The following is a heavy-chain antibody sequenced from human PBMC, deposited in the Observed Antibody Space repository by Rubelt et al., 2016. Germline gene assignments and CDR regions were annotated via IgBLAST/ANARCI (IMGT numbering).Heavy chain of an antibody. V-gene: IGHV4-39*01. D-gene: IGHD6-13*01. CDR2: VYYSGST. CDR3: ARQWPGAEAAFDY. Sequence: QLQLQESGPGLVKPSETLSLTCTVSGGSISSSSYYWGCIRQPPGKGLEWSGSVYYSGSTYYKPSLKSRVTISVDTSKKLFSLKHSSVTAADTAVYYWARQWPGAEAAFDYWGQGTLVTVSS. J-gene: IGHJ4*02. CDR1: GGSISSSSYY.